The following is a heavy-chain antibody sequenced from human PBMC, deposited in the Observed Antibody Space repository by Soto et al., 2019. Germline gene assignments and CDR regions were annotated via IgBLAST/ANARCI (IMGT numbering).Heavy chain of an antibody. J-gene: IGHJ4*02. Sequence: QVQLVQSGAEVKEPGASVKISCKASGFIFTTHAIHWIRQAPGQRLEWMGWINAGNGNTKYSERRQDRVTITRDTSASTAYLELSSLRSEDRAVYHCARRNNSGPIDHWGQGTLVIVSS. CDR2: INAGNGNT. D-gene: IGHD3-22*01. V-gene: IGHV1-3*01. CDR1: GFIFTTHA. CDR3: ARRNNSGPIDH.